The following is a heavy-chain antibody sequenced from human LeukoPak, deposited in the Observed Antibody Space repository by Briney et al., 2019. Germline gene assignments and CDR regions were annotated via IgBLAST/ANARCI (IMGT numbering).Heavy chain of an antibody. V-gene: IGHV2-5*02. CDR2: IYWDDDR. J-gene: IGHJ4*02. CDR1: GFSLRTGGVG. D-gene: IGHD1-1*01. CDR3: AKRRGGYNWNDGDFDY. Sequence: SGPTLVKPTPPLTLTCTFSGFSLRTGGVGVGWIRQPPEKALECLALIYWDDDRRYNPSLRSRLTITKDPSRNQVVLTMTDMDPVDTATYFCAKRRGGYNWNDGDFDYWGQGTLVTVSA.